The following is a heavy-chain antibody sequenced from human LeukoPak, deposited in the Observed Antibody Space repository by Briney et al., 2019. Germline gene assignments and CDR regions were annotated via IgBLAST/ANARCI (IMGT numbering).Heavy chain of an antibody. CDR2: ISSSSSYI. CDR1: GFTFSSYS. CDR3: ARDGYNLHYFDY. Sequence: GGSLRLSCAASGFTFSSYSMNWVRRAPGKGLEWVSSISSSSSYIYYADSVKGRFTISRDNAKNSLYLQMNSLRAEDTAVYYCARDGYNLHYFDYWGQGTLVTVSS. V-gene: IGHV3-21*01. D-gene: IGHD5-24*01. J-gene: IGHJ4*02.